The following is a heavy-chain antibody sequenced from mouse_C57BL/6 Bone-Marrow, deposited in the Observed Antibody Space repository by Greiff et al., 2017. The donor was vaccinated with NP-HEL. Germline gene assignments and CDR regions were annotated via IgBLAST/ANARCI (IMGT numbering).Heavy chain of an antibody. Sequence: QVQLQQPGAELVKPGASVKLSCKASGYTFTSYWMHWVKQRPGRGLEWIGVIDPNSGGTRYNEKFKSKATLTVDKPSSTAYMQLSSLTSEDSAVYYCARGLNWAWFAYWGQGTLVTVSA. J-gene: IGHJ3*01. CDR1: GYTFTSYW. CDR2: IDPNSGGT. V-gene: IGHV1-72*01. CDR3: ARGLNWAWFAY. D-gene: IGHD4-1*01.